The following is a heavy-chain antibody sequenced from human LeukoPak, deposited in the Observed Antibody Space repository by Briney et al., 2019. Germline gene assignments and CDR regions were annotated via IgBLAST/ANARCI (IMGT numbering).Heavy chain of an antibody. CDR2: IYYSGST. CDR1: GGSISSYY. V-gene: IGHV4-59*01. Sequence: SETLSLTCTVSGGSISSYYWSWIRQPPGKGLEWIGYIYYSGSTNYNPSLKSRVTMLIDTSKNQFSLKLSSVTAADTAVYYCARGRYSAGDNWFDPWGQGTLVTVSS. CDR3: ARGRYSAGDNWFDP. J-gene: IGHJ5*01. D-gene: IGHD3-9*01.